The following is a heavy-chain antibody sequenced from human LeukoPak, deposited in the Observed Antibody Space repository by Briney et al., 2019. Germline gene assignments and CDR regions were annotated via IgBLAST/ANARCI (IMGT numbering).Heavy chain of an antibody. V-gene: IGHV3-30*02. CDR2: IRYDGSNK. CDR1: GFTFSSYG. Sequence: PGGSLRLSCAASGFTFSSYGMHWVRQAPGKGLEWVAFIRYDGSNKYYADSVKGRFTISRDNSKNTLYLQMNSLRAEDTAVYYCAKDLRAPIYYDFWSDHFDYWGQGTLVTVSS. J-gene: IGHJ4*02. D-gene: IGHD3-3*01. CDR3: AKDLRAPIYYDFWSDHFDY.